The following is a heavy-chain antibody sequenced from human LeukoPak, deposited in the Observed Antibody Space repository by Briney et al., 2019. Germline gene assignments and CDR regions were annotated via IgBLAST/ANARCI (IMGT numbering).Heavy chain of an antibody. CDR2: IKSKTDGGTT. J-gene: IGHJ6*03. Sequence: PGGSLRLSCAASGFTASGFTFSNPWMSWVRQAPAKGLEWVGRIKSKTDGGTTDFAAPVKGRFTISRDDSQNTLSLQMTNLKTEDAAVYYCTTDSGNWYFYYYYMDVWGKGATVTVSS. V-gene: IGHV3-15*01. D-gene: IGHD6-25*01. CDR1: GFTFSNPW. CDR3: TTDSGNWYFYYYYMDV.